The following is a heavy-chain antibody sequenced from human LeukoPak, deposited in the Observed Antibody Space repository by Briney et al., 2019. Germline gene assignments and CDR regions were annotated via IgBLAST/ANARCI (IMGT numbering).Heavy chain of an antibody. CDR1: GFTVSSYG. Sequence: GGSLRLSCAVSGFTVSSYGMTWVRQAPGKGLEWVSAFSATDGSAQYAESVKGRFTISRDNSKNSLYLQMNSLRDEDTAVYYCAKARIAAAGTGAFDAWGQGTMVTVSS. CDR3: AKARIAAAGTGAFDA. D-gene: IGHD6-13*01. J-gene: IGHJ3*01. CDR2: FSATDGSA. V-gene: IGHV3-23*01.